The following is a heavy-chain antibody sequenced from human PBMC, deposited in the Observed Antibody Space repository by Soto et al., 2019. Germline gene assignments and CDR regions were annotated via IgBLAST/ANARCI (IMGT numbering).Heavy chain of an antibody. Sequence: EVQLLDSGGGLVQPGGSLRLSCAASGFTFSSNAMSWVRQAPGKGLEWVSVISGSGDFTFYADSVKGRFTISRDNSKNTLYLQMNTLRAEDTAVYYCAKTQNDILDSWGQGTLVTVSS. CDR1: GFTFSSNA. J-gene: IGHJ4*02. CDR3: AKTQNDILDS. D-gene: IGHD3-9*01. V-gene: IGHV3-23*01. CDR2: ISGSGDFT.